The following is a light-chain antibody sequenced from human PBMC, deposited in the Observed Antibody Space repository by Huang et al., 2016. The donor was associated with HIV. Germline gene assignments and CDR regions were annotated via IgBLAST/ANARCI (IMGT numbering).Light chain of an antibody. J-gene: IGKJ1*01. CDR3: LQYYSVPQA. CDR2: WAT. V-gene: IGKV4-1*01. CDR1: QSVLYRTMTNNC. Sequence: DIVMTQSPDSLAVSPGERATINCMSSQSVLYRTMTNNCLAWLQQNPGRPASLLIYWATTRESGVPDRFSCSGSGTDFTLNINNLQAEDMAVYFSLQYYSVPQAFGHGTKVEL.